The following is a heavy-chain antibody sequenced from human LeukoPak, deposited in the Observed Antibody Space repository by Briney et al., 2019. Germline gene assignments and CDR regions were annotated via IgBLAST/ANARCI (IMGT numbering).Heavy chain of an antibody. CDR2: ISGSGDYTDYPDSGDYT. Sequence: PGGSLRLSCAASGFTFSSYAMSWVRQAPGKGLEWVSGISGSGDYTDYPDSGDYTYYADSVKGRFTISRDNSKNTLFLQMNSLRAEDTAVYYCAKDLSVRSDTGGDFDYWGQGTLVTVSS. D-gene: IGHD3-10*01. CDR3: AKDLSVRSDTGGDFDY. J-gene: IGHJ4*02. CDR1: GFTFSSYA. V-gene: IGHV3-23*01.